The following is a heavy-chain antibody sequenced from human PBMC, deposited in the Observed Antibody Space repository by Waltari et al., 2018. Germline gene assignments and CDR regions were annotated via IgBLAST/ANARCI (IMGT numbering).Heavy chain of an antibody. CDR2: TKNKLNGYTT. CDR1: GFTFSDHY. J-gene: IGHJ4*02. D-gene: IGHD1-26*01. V-gene: IGHV3-72*01. Sequence: EVHLVESGGGLVQPGGSLRLSCAASGFTFSDHYMDWVRQAPGKGLGWVGRTKNKLNGYTTEDAASVRGRFTISRDESENSVYLQMNSLKTEDTAVYFCGRWTSGSPDVWGQGTLVTVSS. CDR3: GRWTSGSPDV.